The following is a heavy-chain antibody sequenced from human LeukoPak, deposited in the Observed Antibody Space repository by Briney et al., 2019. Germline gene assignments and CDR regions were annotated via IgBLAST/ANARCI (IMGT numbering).Heavy chain of an antibody. Sequence: PGGSLRLSCAASGFTLSSYAMSWVRQAPGKGLEGVSAISGSGGSTYYADSVKGRFTISRDNSNNTLYLQMNSLRAEDTDVYYCAKDSGSYSRYFDLWGRGTLVTVSS. J-gene: IGHJ2*01. V-gene: IGHV3-23*01. D-gene: IGHD1-26*01. CDR3: AKDSGSYSRYFDL. CDR1: GFTLSSYA. CDR2: ISGSGGST.